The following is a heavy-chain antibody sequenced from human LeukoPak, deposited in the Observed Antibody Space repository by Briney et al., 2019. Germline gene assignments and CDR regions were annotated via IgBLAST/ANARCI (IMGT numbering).Heavy chain of an antibody. J-gene: IGHJ4*02. CDR2: ISAYNGNT. V-gene: IGHV1-18*01. CDR3: ARDLIETYCGGGCHPTLFDY. Sequence: ASVKVSCKASGYTFPSYGISWVRQAPGQGLEWMGWISAYNGNTNYAQKLQGRVTLTTDTSTSTAYMELRSLRSDGTAVYYCARDLIETYCGGGCHPTLFDYWGQGTLVTVSS. CDR1: GYTFPSYG. D-gene: IGHD2-21*02.